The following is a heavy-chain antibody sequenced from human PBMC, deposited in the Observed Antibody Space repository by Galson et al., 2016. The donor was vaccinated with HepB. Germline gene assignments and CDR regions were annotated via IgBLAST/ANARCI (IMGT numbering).Heavy chain of an antibody. CDR2: IYTSGST. J-gene: IGHJ3*02. D-gene: IGHD5-18*01. Sequence: TLSLTCTVSGGSISIGTYYWSWIRQPAGKGLEWIGRIYTSGSTNYASSLKSRVTISVDPSKNQFSLRLTSVTAADTGVYYCARVWVPGGYGYLDIWGQGTVVTVSS. CDR1: GGSISIGTYY. V-gene: IGHV4-61*02. CDR3: ARVWVPGGYGYLDI.